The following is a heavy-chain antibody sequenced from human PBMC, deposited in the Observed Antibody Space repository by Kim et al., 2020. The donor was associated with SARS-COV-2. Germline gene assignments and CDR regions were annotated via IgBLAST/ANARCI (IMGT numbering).Heavy chain of an antibody. CDR3: ARRLELYYGMDV. V-gene: IGHV1-69*02. J-gene: IGHJ6*02. Sequence: NSSPKFPVVVTLTADKSTSTAYMGLSSLRSEDTAVYYCARRLELYYGMDVWGQGTTVTVSS. D-gene: IGHD1-7*01.